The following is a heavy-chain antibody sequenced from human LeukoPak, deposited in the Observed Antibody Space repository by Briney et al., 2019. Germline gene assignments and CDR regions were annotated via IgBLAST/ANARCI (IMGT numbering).Heavy chain of an antibody. V-gene: IGHV4-31*09. CDR2: IYYSGST. CDR3: ARFSPRALGNYLDS. D-gene: IGHD6-13*01. J-gene: IGHJ4*02. CDR1: GGSISSGGYY. Sequence: PSETLSLTCTVSGGSISSGGYYWSWIRQHPEKGLEWIGYIYYSGSTYYNPSLKSRVNLSIDKSSHQFSLDLASVTAADTAVYYCARFSPRALGNYLDSWGQRTLVTVSS.